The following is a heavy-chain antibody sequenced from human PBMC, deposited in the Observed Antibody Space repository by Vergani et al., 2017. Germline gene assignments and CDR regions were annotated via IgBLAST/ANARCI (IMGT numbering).Heavy chain of an antibody. D-gene: IGHD3-10*01. CDR3: AKDHMVRGAPLYYFDY. Sequence: EVQLLESGGNLVQPGGSLRLSCAASGFTFTNFAMTWVRQAPGEGLEWVSGISGSGGFTYYADSVKGRFTISRDNSKNTMFLQMNNLRAEDTAVYYCAKDHMVRGAPLYYFDYWGQGTLVTVSS. J-gene: IGHJ4*02. V-gene: IGHV3-23*01. CDR2: ISGSGGFT. CDR1: GFTFTNFA.